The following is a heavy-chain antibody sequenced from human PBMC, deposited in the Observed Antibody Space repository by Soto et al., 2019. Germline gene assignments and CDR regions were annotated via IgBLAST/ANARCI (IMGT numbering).Heavy chain of an antibody. J-gene: IGHJ4*02. CDR3: AREARITHKGKYSSGWFN. V-gene: IGHV4-34*01. Sequence: SETLSLTCAVYGGSFSGHYWSWIRQPPGKGLEWIGEINHSGSTNYNPSLKSRVTISVDTSKDQFSLKLSSVTAADTAMYYCAREARITHKGKYSSGWFNWGQGTPVTVSS. CDR1: GGSFSGHY. D-gene: IGHD6-19*01. CDR2: INHSGST.